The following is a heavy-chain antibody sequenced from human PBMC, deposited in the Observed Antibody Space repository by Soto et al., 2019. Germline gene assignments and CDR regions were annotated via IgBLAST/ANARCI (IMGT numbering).Heavy chain of an antibody. J-gene: IGHJ4*02. CDR1: GYTFTSYG. V-gene: IGHV1-18*01. D-gene: IGHD2-21*01. CDR2: ISANNGNT. CDR3: ARAPYLLCDY. Sequence: ASVKVSCKASGYTFTSYGTSWVRQAPGQGLEWMGWISANNGNTNYAQKLQGRVTMTTDTSTSTAYMELRSLRSDDTAVYFCARAPYLLCDYWGQGTLVTVSS.